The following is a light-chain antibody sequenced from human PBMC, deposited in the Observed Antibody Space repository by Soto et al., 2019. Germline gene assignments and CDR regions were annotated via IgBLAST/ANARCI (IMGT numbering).Light chain of an antibody. V-gene: IGKV3D-15*01. CDR1: QFVSIR. CDR3: QQYNNWPLP. J-gene: IGKJ4*01. Sequence: TKSTEKLSASAGERVTLSCRASQFVSIRLACYQRRPGQVPRLLIYGVSGRATGIPDRFSGSGSGTDFTLTISRLEPEDFAVYYCQQYNNWPLPFGG. CDR2: GVS.